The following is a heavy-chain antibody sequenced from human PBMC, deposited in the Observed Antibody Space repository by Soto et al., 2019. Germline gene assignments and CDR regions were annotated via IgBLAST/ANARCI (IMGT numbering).Heavy chain of an antibody. CDR2: IYYSGST. CDR1: GASISSGGYY. CDR3: ARCPITMIAPHNTWFDP. V-gene: IGHV4-31*03. J-gene: IGHJ5*02. D-gene: IGHD3-22*01. Sequence: VQLQESGPGLVKPSQTLSLTCTVSGASISSGGYYWSWIRQHPGKGLEWIGYIYYSGSTYYNPSLKSRVTISVDTSKNQFSLKLSSVTAADTAVYYCARCPITMIAPHNTWFDPWGQGTLVTVSS.